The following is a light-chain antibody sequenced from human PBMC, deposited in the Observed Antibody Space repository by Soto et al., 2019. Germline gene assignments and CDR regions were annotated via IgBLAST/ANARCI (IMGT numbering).Light chain of an antibody. CDR2: GDT. CDR1: SSNIGAGYD. J-gene: IGLJ3*02. V-gene: IGLV1-40*01. Sequence: QSVLTQPPSVSGAPGQRVTISCTGSSSNIGAGYDVHWYQQVPGTAPKLLIYGDTNRPSGVPDRFSGSKSATSASLGITGLQAEDEADYYCQSYDSSLSAWVFGGGTKLTVL. CDR3: QSYDSSLSAWV.